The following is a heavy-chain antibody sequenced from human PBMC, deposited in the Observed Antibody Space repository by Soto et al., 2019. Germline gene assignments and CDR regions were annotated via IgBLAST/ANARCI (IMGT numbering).Heavy chain of an antibody. J-gene: IGHJ4*02. CDR3: ARDVGDSNYGYIVDH. Sequence: EVQLVESGGGLVHPGGSLRLSCAASGFTFSSYSMNWVRQAPGKGLEWVSHISSSSNIIYYADSVKGRFTISRDNAKNSLYLQMNSLRGEDTAVYYCARDVGDSNYGYIVDHWGQGALVTVSS. CDR1: GFTFSSYS. V-gene: IGHV3-48*01. D-gene: IGHD5-18*01. CDR2: ISSSSNII.